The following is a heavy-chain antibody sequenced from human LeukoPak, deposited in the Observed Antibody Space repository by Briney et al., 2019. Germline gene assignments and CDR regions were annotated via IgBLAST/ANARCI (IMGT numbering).Heavy chain of an antibody. J-gene: IGHJ5*02. V-gene: IGHV1-18*01. Sequence: ASVKVSCKASVYTFTSYGIRWVRQAPGQGLEWMGWISAYNGNINYAQKLQGRVTMTTDTSTSTAYMELRSLRSDDTAVYYCARATYDYVWGSYRSQRFDPWGQGTLVTVSS. CDR3: ARATYDYVWGSYRSQRFDP. CDR2: ISAYNGNI. D-gene: IGHD3-16*02. CDR1: VYTFTSYG.